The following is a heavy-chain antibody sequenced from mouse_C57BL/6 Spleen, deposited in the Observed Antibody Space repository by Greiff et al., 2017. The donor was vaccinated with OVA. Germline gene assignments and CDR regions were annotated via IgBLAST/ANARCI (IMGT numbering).Heavy chain of an antibody. CDR2: INPSNGGT. V-gene: IGHV1-53*01. Sequence: QVTLKVSGTELVKPGASVKLSCKASGYTFTSYWMHWVKQRPGQGLEWIGNINPSNGGTNYNEKFKSKATLTVDKSSSTAYMQLSSLTSEDSAVYYCARYGSSHWYFDVWGTGTTVTVSS. CDR1: GYTFTSYW. D-gene: IGHD1-1*01. J-gene: IGHJ1*03. CDR3: ARYGSSHWYFDV.